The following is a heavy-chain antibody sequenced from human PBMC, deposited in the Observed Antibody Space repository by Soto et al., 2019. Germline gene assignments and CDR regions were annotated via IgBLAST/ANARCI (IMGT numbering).Heavy chain of an antibody. V-gene: IGHV1-2*04. CDR2: INPNSGGT. J-gene: IGHJ4*02. CDR3: ARGTVGATFFDY. D-gene: IGHD1-26*01. Sequence: GSVKVCFKASGYPFTGYYVHLVRQAPGQGLEWMGWINPNSGGTNYAQKFQGWVTMTRDTSISKAYMELSRLRSDDTAVYYCARGTVGATFFDYWGQGTLVTV. CDR1: GYPFTGYY.